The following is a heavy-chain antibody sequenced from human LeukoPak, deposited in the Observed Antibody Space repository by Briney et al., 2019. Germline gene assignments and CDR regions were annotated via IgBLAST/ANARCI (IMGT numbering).Heavy chain of an antibody. CDR3: ARAQDELDYILTGYNY. Sequence: SETLSLTCAVYGGSFSGYYWSWIRQPPGKGLEWIGEINHSGSTNYNPSLKSRVTISVDPSKNHFPLKLSSVTAADTAVYYCARAQDELDYILTGYNYWGQGTLVTVSS. J-gene: IGHJ4*02. CDR1: GGSFSGYY. D-gene: IGHD3-9*01. V-gene: IGHV4-34*01. CDR2: INHSGST.